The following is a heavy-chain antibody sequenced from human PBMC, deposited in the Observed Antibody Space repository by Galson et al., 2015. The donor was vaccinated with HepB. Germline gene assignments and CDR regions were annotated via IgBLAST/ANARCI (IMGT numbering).Heavy chain of an antibody. Sequence: SVKVSCKTSGYTFNNYNITWVRQAPGPGLEWMGWISGNNGHTNFTQTYQGRLTMTTHTSTATAYLELRSLRSDDTALYYCARGVAGLNFDYWGQGTLVTVSS. J-gene: IGHJ4*02. V-gene: IGHV1-18*04. CDR2: ISGNNGHT. D-gene: IGHD2-21*01. CDR3: ARGVAGLNFDY. CDR1: GYTFNNYN.